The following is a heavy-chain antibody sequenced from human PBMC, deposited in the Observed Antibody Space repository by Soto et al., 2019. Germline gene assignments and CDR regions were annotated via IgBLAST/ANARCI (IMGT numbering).Heavy chain of an antibody. CDR3: ARDQDYGAHAGY. CDR1: GFTFSSYW. CDR2: INSDGSST. J-gene: IGHJ4*02. Sequence: GGSLRLSCAASGFTFSSYWMHWVRQAPGKGLVWVSRINSDGSSTSYADSVKGRFTISGDNAKNTLYLQMNSLRAEDTAVYYCARDQDYGAHAGYWGQGTLVTVSS. V-gene: IGHV3-74*01. D-gene: IGHD4-17*01.